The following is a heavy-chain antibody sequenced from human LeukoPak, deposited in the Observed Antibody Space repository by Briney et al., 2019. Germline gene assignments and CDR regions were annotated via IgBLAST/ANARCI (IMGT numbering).Heavy chain of an antibody. CDR1: GYTLTELS. CDR2: FDPEDGET. J-gene: IGHJ6*03. V-gene: IGHV1-24*01. CDR3: AIKSGSYYYYYMDV. D-gene: IGHD5-12*01. Sequence: GASVKVSCKVSGYTLTELSMHWVRQAPGKGLECMGGFDPEDGETIYAQKFQGRVTMTEDTSTDTAYMELSSLRSEDTAVYYCAIKSGSYYYYYMDVWGKGTTVTVSS.